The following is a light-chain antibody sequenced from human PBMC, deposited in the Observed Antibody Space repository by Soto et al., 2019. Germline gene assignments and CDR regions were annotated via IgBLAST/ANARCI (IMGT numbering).Light chain of an antibody. Sequence: EIVLTQSPATLSLSPGETATLSCRASQSVSNYLAWYQHKPGQAPRLLIYGASSRATGVSARISGSGSGRDFSLTINSLEPEDSAVYYCHQRTNWPSITFGQGTRLE. V-gene: IGKV3-11*02. J-gene: IGKJ5*01. CDR3: HQRTNWPSIT. CDR1: QSVSNY. CDR2: GAS.